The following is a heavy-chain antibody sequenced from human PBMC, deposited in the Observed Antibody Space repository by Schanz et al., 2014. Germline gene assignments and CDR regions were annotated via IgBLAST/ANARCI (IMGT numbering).Heavy chain of an antibody. CDR2: IGILGET. V-gene: IGHV3-13*01. Sequence: VQLVESGGDLVQPGGSLRLSCAGSGVALSGNALHWVRQTPDKGLEWVSSIGILGETSYGDSEKGRFSLSRDSLHMNAVIGWDRDVYCCARGGSNREFYTVMDVGGRGTTVTVS. CDR3: ARGGSNREFYTVMDV. CDR1: GVALSGNA. J-gene: IGHJ6*02. D-gene: IGHD3-10*01.